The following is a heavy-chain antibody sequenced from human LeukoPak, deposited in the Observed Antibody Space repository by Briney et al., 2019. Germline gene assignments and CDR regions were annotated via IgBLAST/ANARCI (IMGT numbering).Heavy chain of an antibody. D-gene: IGHD3-10*01. J-gene: IGHJ4*02. Sequence: GGSLRLSCAASGFTFSHYWMHWVRQAPGKGLVWASHINTDGSSRTYADSVKGRFTISRDNAKNTLHLQMNSLRADDTAVYYCVRDYNYGSGSLYSYYDYWGQGALVTVTS. CDR3: VRDYNYGSGSLYSYYDY. CDR2: INTDGSSR. CDR1: GFTFSHYW. V-gene: IGHV3-74*01.